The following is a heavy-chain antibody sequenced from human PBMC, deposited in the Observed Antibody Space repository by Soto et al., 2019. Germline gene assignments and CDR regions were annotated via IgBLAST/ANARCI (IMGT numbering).Heavy chain of an antibody. J-gene: IGHJ4*02. CDR2: IYPDDSDT. CDR1: GDSFNTYW. D-gene: IGHD5-18*01. CDR3: ARQGKYNYVSNDY. Sequence: AGESLKISCKASGDSFNTYWICWLRQMPGKGLEWMGIIYPDDSDTKYSPSFQGQVTISGDKSISTAYLQWSSLKASDTAMHYCARQGKYNYVSNDYWGQGTLVTVSS. V-gene: IGHV5-51*01.